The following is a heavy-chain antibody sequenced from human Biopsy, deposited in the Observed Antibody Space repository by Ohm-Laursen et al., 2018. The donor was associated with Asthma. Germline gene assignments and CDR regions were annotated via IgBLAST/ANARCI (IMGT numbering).Heavy chain of an antibody. J-gene: IGHJ4*02. CDR2: ILTKFDIT. D-gene: IGHD3-22*01. CDR3: ARSYDTDSYPVLVLDY. V-gene: IGHV1-69*04. CDR1: GVSFSNFA. Sequence: SVKVSCKASGVSFSNFAFSWVRQAPGHGLEWMGTILTKFDITSYAEKFQGRVTITADKSTSTTYMELSRLRSEDTAVYYCARSYDTDSYPVLVLDYWGQGTLVTVSS.